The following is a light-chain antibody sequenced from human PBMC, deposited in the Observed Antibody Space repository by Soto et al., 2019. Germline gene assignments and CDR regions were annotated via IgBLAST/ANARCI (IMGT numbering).Light chain of an antibody. Sequence: QSVLTQPPSASGTPGQRVTISCSGSSSNIEINPVHWYQQLPGMAPKLLIYNNNQRPSGVPGRFSGSTSGTSASLAITGLQSEDEAGYFCAARDDRLNGVVFGGGTKLTVL. CDR1: SSNIEINP. CDR2: NNN. V-gene: IGLV1-44*01. J-gene: IGLJ2*01. CDR3: AARDDRLNGVV.